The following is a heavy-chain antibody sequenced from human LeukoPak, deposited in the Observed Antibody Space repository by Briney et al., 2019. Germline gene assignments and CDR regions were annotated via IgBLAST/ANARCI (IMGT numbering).Heavy chain of an antibody. D-gene: IGHD3-10*01. CDR2: ISYDGSNK. CDR3: ARVRVGAYDFEY. J-gene: IGHJ4*02. Sequence: PGGSLRLSCAASGFTFSSYGMHWVRQAPGKGLEWVAVISYDGSNKYYADSVKGRFTISRDNSKNTLYLQMNSLRAEDTAVYYCARVRVGAYDFEYWGQGTLVTVSS. V-gene: IGHV3-30*03. CDR1: GFTFSSYG.